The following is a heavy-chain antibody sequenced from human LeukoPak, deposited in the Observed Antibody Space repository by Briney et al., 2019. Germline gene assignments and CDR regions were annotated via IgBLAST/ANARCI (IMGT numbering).Heavy chain of an antibody. J-gene: IGHJ5*02. D-gene: IGHD3-10*01. CDR1: GRSIRSVY. CDR2: IYATDLT. CDR3: ARGFGSGTSPIDL. V-gene: IGHV4-4*07. Sequence: PSETLSLTCTVSGRSIRSVYWSWIRQSAGKGLEWIGRIYATDLTNYNPSLKSRVTLSVDMSKNELSLTLKSVTAADTAVYYCARGFGSGTSPIDLWGQGALVTVSS.